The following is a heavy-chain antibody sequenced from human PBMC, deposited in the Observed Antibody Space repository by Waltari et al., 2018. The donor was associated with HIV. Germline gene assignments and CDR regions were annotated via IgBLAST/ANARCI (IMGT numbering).Heavy chain of an antibody. J-gene: IGHJ6*02. D-gene: IGHD2-21*01. CDR2: IYPSDSDT. V-gene: IGHV5-51*01. Sequence: EVHLEQSGAEVKKPGESLKISCKASGYTFTSYWIGRGRQMPGKGLEWMGIIYPSDSDTRYSPSFQGQVTISADKSITTVYLQWSTLKASDTAIYYCARHVRVLQPTVAIGGMDVWGQGTSVTVSS. CDR1: GYTFTSYW. CDR3: ARHVRVLQPTVAIGGMDV.